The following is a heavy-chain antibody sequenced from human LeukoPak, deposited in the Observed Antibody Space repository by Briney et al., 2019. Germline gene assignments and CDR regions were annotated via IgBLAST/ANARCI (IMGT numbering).Heavy chain of an antibody. J-gene: IGHJ3*02. CDR2: ISSSSGYI. V-gene: IGHV3-21*01. CDR3: ARWIIGAARPGDTFDI. D-gene: IGHD6-6*01. Sequence: GGCLRLSCAASVFTFCSYSMNLVPQAPGKGLEWGSSISSSSGYIYYADSVKGRFTISRDNAKNSLSPQLNSLRAEDTAVYYCARWIIGAARPGDTFDIWGPGTMVTVSS. CDR1: VFTFCSYS.